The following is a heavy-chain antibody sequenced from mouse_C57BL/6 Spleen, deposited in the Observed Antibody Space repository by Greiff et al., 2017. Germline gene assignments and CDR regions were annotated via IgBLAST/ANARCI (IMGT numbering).Heavy chain of an antibody. J-gene: IGHJ4*01. V-gene: IGHV1-81*01. Sequence: QVQLQQSGAELARPGASVKLSCKASGYTFTSYGISWVKQRTGQGLEWIGEIYPRSGNTYYNEKFKGKATLTADKSSSTAYMELRSLTSEDSALXFWARNLLGDYDGGGSYWGQGTSVTVSS. D-gene: IGHD2-4*01. CDR1: GYTFTSYG. CDR3: ARNLLGDYDGGGSY. CDR2: IYPRSGNT.